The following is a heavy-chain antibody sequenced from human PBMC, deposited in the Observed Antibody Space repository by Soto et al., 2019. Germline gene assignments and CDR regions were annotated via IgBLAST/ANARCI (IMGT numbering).Heavy chain of an antibody. D-gene: IGHD3-9*01. CDR3: ARSFERPDFDY. V-gene: IGHV1-8*01. CDR2: MNPNSGNT. Sequence: ASVKVSCKVSGYTLTELSINWVRQATGQGLEWMGWMNPNSGNTGYAQKFQGRVTMTRNASISTAYMELSSLRSEDTAVYYCARSFERPDFDYWGQGTLVTVSS. J-gene: IGHJ4*02. CDR1: GYTLTELS.